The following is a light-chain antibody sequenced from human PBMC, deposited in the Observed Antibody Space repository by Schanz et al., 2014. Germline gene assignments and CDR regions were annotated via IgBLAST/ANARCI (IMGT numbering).Light chain of an antibody. Sequence: DIQMTQSPSTLSASVGDRVTITCRASQSISSYLNWYHQKPGKAPKLLIYAASGLQSGVPSRFSGSGSGTEFILTISSLQPEDFATYYCQQANSFPFTFGGGTKVEIK. CDR2: AAS. J-gene: IGKJ4*01. CDR1: QSISSY. CDR3: QQANSFPFT. V-gene: IGKV1-39*01.